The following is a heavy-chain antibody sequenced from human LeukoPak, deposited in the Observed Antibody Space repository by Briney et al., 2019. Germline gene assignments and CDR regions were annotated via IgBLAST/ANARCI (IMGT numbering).Heavy chain of an antibody. CDR3: TRDGYSSLNFDY. V-gene: IGHV1-2*02. Sequence: GASVKVSCKASGYTFIGYYIHWVRQAPVQGLEWMGWINPNSGGTNYAQKFQGRVTMTRDTSISTAYMELSRLRSDDTAVYYCTRDGYSSLNFDYWGQGTLVTVSS. D-gene: IGHD6-13*01. J-gene: IGHJ4*02. CDR1: GYTFIGYY. CDR2: INPNSGGT.